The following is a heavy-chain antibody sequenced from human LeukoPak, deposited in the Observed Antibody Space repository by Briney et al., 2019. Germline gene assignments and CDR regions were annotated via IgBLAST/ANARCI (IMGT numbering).Heavy chain of an antibody. CDR2: IYYSGST. CDR3: ASSAGIAAG. D-gene: IGHD6-13*01. CDR1: GGSISSSSYY. J-gene: IGHJ4*02. V-gene: IGHV4-39*01. Sequence: SETLSLTCTVSGGSISSSSYYWGWIRQPPGKGLEWIGSIYYSGSTYYNPSLKSRITISLDTSKNQFSLKLSSVTAADTAVYYCASSAGIAAGWGRGTLVTVSS.